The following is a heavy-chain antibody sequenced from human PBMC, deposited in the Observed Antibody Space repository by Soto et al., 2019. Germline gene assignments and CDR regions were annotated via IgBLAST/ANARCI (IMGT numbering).Heavy chain of an antibody. V-gene: IGHV3-15*07. CDR2: IKKKADGGTT. Sequence: EVQLVESGGGLVKPGESLRLSCAASGFTFSNAYMNWVRQAPGKGLEWVGRIKKKADGGTTDFAAPVKGRFTISRDDSINTLYLQMNSLKTEDTAVYFCATGWLGGNYPWGQGTLVTVSS. D-gene: IGHD6-19*01. CDR3: ATGWLGGNYP. J-gene: IGHJ5*02. CDR1: GFTFSNAY.